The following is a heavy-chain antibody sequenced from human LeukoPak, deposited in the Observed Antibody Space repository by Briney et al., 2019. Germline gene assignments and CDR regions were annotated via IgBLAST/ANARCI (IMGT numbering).Heavy chain of an antibody. J-gene: IGHJ4*02. V-gene: IGHV3-23*01. CDR1: GFIFSTYA. CDR2: MSGSGDSA. Sequence: PGGSLRLSCTTSGFIFSTYAMTWVRQAPGKGLEWVSAMSGSGDSAKYAASVKGRFTMFRDNSKNTVYLQMNSLRAEDTAVYYCAKDWSADYWGQGTLVTVSS. CDR3: AKDWSADY.